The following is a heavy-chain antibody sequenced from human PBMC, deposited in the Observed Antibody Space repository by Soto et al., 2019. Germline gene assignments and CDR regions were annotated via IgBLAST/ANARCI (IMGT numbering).Heavy chain of an antibody. D-gene: IGHD2-15*01. CDR3: ATSRIYVDQSGGSNDVHIGG. V-gene: IGHV4-34*01. J-gene: IGHJ4*02. CDR1: GGSLSNYY. CDR2: IYHSGST. Sequence: SVTLCLTCAVSGGSLSNYYWSWIRQPPGKGLEWIGEIYHSGSTNYNPALKSRVTISVDTSKNQFYLKLSSVTAADTAVYYCATSRIYVDQSGGSNDVHIGGCGQGTLVTVAS.